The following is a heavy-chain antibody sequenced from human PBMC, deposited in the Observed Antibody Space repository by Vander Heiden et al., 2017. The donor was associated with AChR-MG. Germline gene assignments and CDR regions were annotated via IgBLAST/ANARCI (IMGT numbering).Heavy chain of an antibody. CDR3: VGSYLDAFDI. D-gene: IGHD3-10*01. J-gene: IGHJ3*02. CDR2: INHSGST. V-gene: IGHV4-34*01. CDR1: GGSFSGYY. Sequence: QVQLQQWGAGLLKPSETLSLTCAGYGGSFSGYYWSWIRQPPGKGLEWIGEINHSGSTNYNPSLKSRVTISVDTSKNQFSLKLSSVTAADTAVYYCVGSYLDAFDIWGQGTMVTVSS.